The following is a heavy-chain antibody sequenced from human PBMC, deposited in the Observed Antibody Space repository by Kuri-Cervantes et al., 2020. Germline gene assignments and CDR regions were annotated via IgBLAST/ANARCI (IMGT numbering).Heavy chain of an antibody. CDR3: AKGPGGSSSGWYVGID. Sequence: GESLKISCPASGFTFSSYAMSWVRQAPGKGLEWVSAISGSGGSTYYADSVKGRFTISRDNSNNTLYLQMNSLRAEDTAVYYCAKGPGGSSSGWYVGIDWGQGTLVTVSS. J-gene: IGHJ4*02. CDR2: ISGSGGST. CDR1: GFTFSSYA. D-gene: IGHD6-19*01. V-gene: IGHV3-23*01.